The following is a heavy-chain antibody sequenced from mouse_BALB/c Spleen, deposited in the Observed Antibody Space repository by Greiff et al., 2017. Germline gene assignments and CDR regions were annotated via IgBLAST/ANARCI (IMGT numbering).Heavy chain of an antibody. CDR3: ARDPMCLDV. D-gene: IGHD6-5*01. CDR1: GFSLTSYG. V-gene: IGHV2-9*02. CDR2: IWAGGST. J-gene: IGHJ1*01. Sequence: VMLVESGPGLVAPSQSLSISCTASGFSLTSYGVHWVRQPPGKGLEWLGVIWAGGSTNYNSALMSRLSISKDNSKSQVFLRMNSLQTDDTAMYYCARDPMCLDVWRAGTAVTVYS.